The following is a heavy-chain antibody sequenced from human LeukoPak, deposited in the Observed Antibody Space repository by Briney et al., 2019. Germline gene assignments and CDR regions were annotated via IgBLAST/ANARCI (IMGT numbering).Heavy chain of an antibody. Sequence: SETLSLTCTVSGGSITSYYWNWVRQTAGKGLEWIGRIYASGSTNYNPSLDSRVTMSVDTSNNQVSLKLSSVTAADTAVYYCARCNGYSSTWPFDYWGQGTLVTVSS. CDR3: ARCNGYSSTWPFDY. CDR2: IYASGST. V-gene: IGHV4-4*07. CDR1: GGSITSYY. D-gene: IGHD5-12*01. J-gene: IGHJ4*02.